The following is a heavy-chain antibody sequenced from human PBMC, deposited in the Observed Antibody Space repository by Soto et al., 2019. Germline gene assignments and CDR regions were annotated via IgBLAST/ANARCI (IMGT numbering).Heavy chain of an antibody. D-gene: IGHD6-19*01. V-gene: IGHV1-69*01. CDR1: GGTFSSYA. Sequence: QVQLMQSGAEVKKPGSSVKVSCKASGGTFSSYAISWVRQAPGQGLEWMGGIIPIFGTANYAQKFQDRVTITTNATTSTAYIKLSRMRSDEKAVKYCARGVGQNVDIAVGYTYYAMDVWGQGTTVTVSS. J-gene: IGHJ6*02. CDR3: ARGVGQNVDIAVGYTYYAMDV. CDR2: IIPIFGTA.